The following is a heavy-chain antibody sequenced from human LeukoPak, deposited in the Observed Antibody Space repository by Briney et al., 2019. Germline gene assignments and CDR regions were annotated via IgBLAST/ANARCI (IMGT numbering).Heavy chain of an antibody. V-gene: IGHV4-31*03. CDR3: ARDDSSMFPNWIDP. J-gene: IGHJ5*02. D-gene: IGHD6-6*01. Sequence: SETLSLTCSVSGDSIGSRTYYWTWIRQHPEKGLEWIGYIWNSGSTNYNPALKSRVSISVDTSKNQFSLKLTSVTAADTAIYYCARDDSSMFPNWIDPWGQGILVIVSS. CDR1: GDSIGSRTYY. CDR2: IWNSGST.